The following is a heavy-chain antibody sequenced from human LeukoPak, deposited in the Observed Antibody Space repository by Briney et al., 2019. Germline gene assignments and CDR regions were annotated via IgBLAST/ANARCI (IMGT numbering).Heavy chain of an antibody. CDR1: GGTFISFA. CDR3: ARGGIPKGGFDS. V-gene: IGHV1-69*04. CDR2: IVPMFDIA. Sequence: ASVKVSCKASGGTFISFAVSWVRQAPGQGLEWMGRIVPMFDIANYAEKFQDRVTITADKSTSTANMELRSLRSDDTAVYFCARGGIPKGGFDSWGQGTLVTVSS. J-gene: IGHJ4*02. D-gene: IGHD3-10*01.